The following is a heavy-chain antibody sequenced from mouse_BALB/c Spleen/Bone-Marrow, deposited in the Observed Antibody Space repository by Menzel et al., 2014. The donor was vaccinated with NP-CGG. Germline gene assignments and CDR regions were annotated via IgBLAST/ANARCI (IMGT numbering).Heavy chain of an antibody. V-gene: IGHV1S127*01. Sequence: QVQLQQSGAELVKPGASVKMSCKASGYTFTSYWMHWVKQRPGQGLEWIGVIDLSDSYTSYNQKFKGKATLTVDTSSSTAYTQLSSLTSEDSAVYYCTRGDYDWYFDVWGAGTTVTVSS. CDR3: TRGDYDWYFDV. CDR1: GYTFTSYW. D-gene: IGHD2-4*01. CDR2: IDLSDSYT. J-gene: IGHJ1*01.